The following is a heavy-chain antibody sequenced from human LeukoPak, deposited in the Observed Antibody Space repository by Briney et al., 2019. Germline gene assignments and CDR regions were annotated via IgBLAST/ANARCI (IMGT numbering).Heavy chain of an antibody. D-gene: IGHD4-17*01. CDR1: GGSISSSNW. Sequence: LSLTCAVSGGSISSSNWWSWVRQPPGKGLEWVGRIRNKVNSYATQYAASVKGRFTISRDDSKNSLFLQIDSLKTEDTAVYYCARVGSHLYGDYDYFDYWGQGTLVTVSA. CDR2: IRNKVNSYAT. CDR3: ARVGSHLYGDYDYFDY. V-gene: IGHV3-72*01. J-gene: IGHJ4*02.